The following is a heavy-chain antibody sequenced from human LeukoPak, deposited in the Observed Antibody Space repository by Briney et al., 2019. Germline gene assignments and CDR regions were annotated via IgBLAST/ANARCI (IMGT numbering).Heavy chain of an antibody. D-gene: IGHD3-22*01. J-gene: IGHJ6*03. Sequence: GGSLRLSCAASGFTFSNAWMSWVRQAPGKGLEWVGRIKSKTDGGTTDYAAPVKGRFTISRDDSKNTLYLQMNSLKTEDTAVYYCTTDNYYDSSGYYYYKDVWGKGTTVTVSS. V-gene: IGHV3-15*01. CDR3: TTDNYYDSSGYYYYKDV. CDR1: GFTFSNAW. CDR2: IKSKTDGGTT.